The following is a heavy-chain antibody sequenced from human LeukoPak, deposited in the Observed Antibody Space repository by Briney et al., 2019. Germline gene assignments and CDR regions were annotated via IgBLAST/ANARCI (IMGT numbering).Heavy chain of an antibody. J-gene: IGHJ4*02. Sequence: SETLSLTCAVYGGSISGYYWSWIRQPPGKGLEWIGYIHYSGETNYNPSLSSRVTIAMDTSKNQFSLNLRSVTAADTAVYYCVRDLTFDYWGQGALVTVSS. CDR3: VRDLTFDY. CDR1: GGSISGYY. V-gene: IGHV4-34*11. CDR2: IHYSGET.